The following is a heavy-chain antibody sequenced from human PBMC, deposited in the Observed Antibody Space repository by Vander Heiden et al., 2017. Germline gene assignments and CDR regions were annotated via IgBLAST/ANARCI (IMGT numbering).Heavy chain of an antibody. CDR1: GGPISSGGYY. Sequence: QVHLQESGPGLVKPPQPLSLTCSVSGGPISSGGYYWNWIRQHPGKGLEWIGSIFESGKTYYSPSLKNRMSISLDTSESQFSLKLTSLTAADTAVYYCARSGGWDYFDHWGQGTLVIVSS. CDR2: IFESGKT. D-gene: IGHD3-16*01. J-gene: IGHJ4*02. CDR3: ARSGGWDYFDH. V-gene: IGHV4-31*03.